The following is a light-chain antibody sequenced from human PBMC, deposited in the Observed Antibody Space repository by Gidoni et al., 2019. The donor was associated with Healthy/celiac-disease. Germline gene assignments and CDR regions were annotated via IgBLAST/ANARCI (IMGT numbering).Light chain of an antibody. CDR1: QGISSY. CDR2: AAS. Sequence: IQLTQSPSFLSASVGDSVTITCRASQGISSYLAWYQQKPGKAPKLLIYAASTLQSGVPSRFSGSGSGKELTLTISSLQPEDFATYDCQQRNSSNRYTFGQGTKLEIK. J-gene: IGKJ2*01. V-gene: IGKV1-9*01. CDR3: QQRNSSNRYT.